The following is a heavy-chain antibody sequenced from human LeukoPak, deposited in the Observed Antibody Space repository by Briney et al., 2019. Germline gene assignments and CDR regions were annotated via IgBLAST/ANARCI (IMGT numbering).Heavy chain of an antibody. J-gene: IGHJ4*02. CDR1: GGSISSGGYY. CDR2: IYHSGST. Sequence: SQTLSLTCTVSGGSISSGGYYWSWIRQPPGKGLEWIGYIYHSGSTYYNPSLKSRVTISVDRSKNQFSLKLSSVTAADTAVYYCARDAVNYDFWSGYTYYFDYWGQGTLVTVSS. CDR3: ARDAVNYDFWSGYTYYFDY. V-gene: IGHV4-30-2*01. D-gene: IGHD3-3*01.